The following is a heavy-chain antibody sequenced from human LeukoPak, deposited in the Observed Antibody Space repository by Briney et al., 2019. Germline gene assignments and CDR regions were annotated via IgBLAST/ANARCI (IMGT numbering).Heavy chain of an antibody. Sequence: SETLSLTCTVSGGSISSGGYYWSWIRQHPGKGLEWIGYIYYSGSTYYNPSLKSRVTISVDTSKNQFSLKLSSVTAADTAMYYCASYDSYGQTNWFDPWGQGTLVTVSS. CDR1: GGSISSGGYY. V-gene: IGHV4-31*03. D-gene: IGHD5-18*01. J-gene: IGHJ5*02. CDR3: ASYDSYGQTNWFDP. CDR2: IYYSGST.